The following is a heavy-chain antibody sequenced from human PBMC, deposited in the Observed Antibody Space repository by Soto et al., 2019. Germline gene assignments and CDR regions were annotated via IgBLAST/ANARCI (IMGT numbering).Heavy chain of an antibody. J-gene: IGHJ4*02. Sequence: PSETLSLTCTVSGGSISTYYWSWIRQPPGKGLEWIGYISYSGNTNYNPSLKSRVTISVGTSKNQFSLRLTSVTAADTAVYYCARGSDGDYFDNWGQGTLVTVSS. CDR3: ARGSDGDYFDN. D-gene: IGHD3-3*01. CDR2: ISYSGNT. V-gene: IGHV4-59*01. CDR1: GGSISTYY.